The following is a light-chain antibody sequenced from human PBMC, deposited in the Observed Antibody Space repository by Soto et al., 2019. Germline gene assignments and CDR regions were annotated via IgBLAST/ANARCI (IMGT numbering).Light chain of an antibody. CDR1: SRDVGGYDY. V-gene: IGLV2-8*01. CDR3: SSYTGGNPSYV. CDR2: EVT. Sequence: SPPGQPAAASVSPGQSVTISCTGSSRDVGGYDYVSWYQQHPGKAPKLMIYEVTIRPSGVSDRFSGSKSGNTASLTDSGLQAEDEADHYCSSYTGGNPSYVFGTGTKVTVL. J-gene: IGLJ1*01.